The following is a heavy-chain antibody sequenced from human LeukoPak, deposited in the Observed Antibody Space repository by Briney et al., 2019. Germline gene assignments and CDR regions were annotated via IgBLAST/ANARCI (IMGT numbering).Heavy chain of an antibody. CDR1: GFTFDDYA. CDR3: AKGPLPAAY. Sequence: GRSLRLSCAASGFTFDDYAMHWVRQAPGKGLEWVSAISGSGGSTYYADSVKGRFTISGDNSKNTLYLQMNSLRAEDTAVYYCAKGPLPAAYWGQGTLVTVSS. D-gene: IGHD6-25*01. J-gene: IGHJ4*02. V-gene: IGHV3-23*01. CDR2: ISGSGGST.